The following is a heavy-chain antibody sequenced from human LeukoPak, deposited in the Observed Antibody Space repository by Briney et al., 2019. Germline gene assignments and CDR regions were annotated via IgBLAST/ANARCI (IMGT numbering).Heavy chain of an antibody. J-gene: IGHJ3*02. CDR2: INHSGST. V-gene: IGHV4-34*01. CDR1: GGSFSGYY. D-gene: IGHD3-22*01. Sequence: SETLSLTCAVYGGSFSGYYWCWIRQPPGKGLEWIGEINHSGSTNYNPPLKSRVTISVDTSKNQFSLKLSSVTAADTAVYYCARQAPRDSSGYYLLQFGAFDIWGQGTMVTVSS. CDR3: ARQAPRDSSGYYLLQFGAFDI.